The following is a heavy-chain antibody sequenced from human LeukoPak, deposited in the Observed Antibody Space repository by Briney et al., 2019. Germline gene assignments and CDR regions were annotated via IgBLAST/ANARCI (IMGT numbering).Heavy chain of an antibody. D-gene: IGHD6-19*01. V-gene: IGHV1-18*01. CDR2: ISAYNGNT. Sequence: ASVKVSCKASGYTFTRYGISWVRQAPGQGPEWMGWISAYNGNTHYAQKLQGRVTMTTDTSTSTAYMELRSLRSDDTAVYYCARGSAVAVAGKDYYYYMDVWGKGTTVTVSS. CDR3: ARGSAVAVAGKDYYYYMDV. J-gene: IGHJ6*03. CDR1: GYTFTRYG.